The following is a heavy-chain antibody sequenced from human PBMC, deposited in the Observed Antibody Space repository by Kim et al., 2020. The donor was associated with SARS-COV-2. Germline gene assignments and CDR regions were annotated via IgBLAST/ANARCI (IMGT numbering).Heavy chain of an antibody. V-gene: IGHV4-59*13. CDR1: GASINTFY. CDR2: VFQSGRT. D-gene: IGHD1-26*01. J-gene: IGHJ6*01. Sequence: SETLSLTCSVSGASINTFYWSWLRQAPGKGLEWIGYVFQSGRTKYNPSLKSRVTISLDTTNNQVSLTLKSVTAADTAIYFCARDLGISGTDFHYFYGLDV. CDR3: ARDLGISGTDFHYFYGLDV.